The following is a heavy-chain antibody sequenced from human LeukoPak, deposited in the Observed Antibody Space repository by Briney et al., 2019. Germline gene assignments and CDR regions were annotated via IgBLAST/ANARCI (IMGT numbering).Heavy chain of an antibody. CDR2: INPSGGST. Sequence: ASVKVSCKASGYTFTSYYMHWVHQAPGQGLEWMGIINPSGGSTSYAQKFQGRVTMTRDTSTSTVYMELSSLRSEDTAVYYCARDRCSSTSCPGRTYGMDVWGQGTTVTVSS. D-gene: IGHD2-2*01. CDR1: GYTFTSYY. CDR3: ARDRCSSTSCPGRTYGMDV. V-gene: IGHV1-46*01. J-gene: IGHJ6*02.